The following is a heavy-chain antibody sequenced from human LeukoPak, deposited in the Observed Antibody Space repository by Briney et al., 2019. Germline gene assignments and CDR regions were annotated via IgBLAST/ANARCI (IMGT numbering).Heavy chain of an antibody. D-gene: IGHD6-6*01. CDR1: GFTFSSSW. J-gene: IGHJ4*02. V-gene: IGHV3-74*01. CDR2: INSDESIT. Sequence: GGSLRLSCAASGFTFSSSWMYWVRQAPGKGLVWVSRINSDESITSYAESVKGRFTISRDNAKNTLFLQMDSLGAEDTAVYYCARGYSSSSLIVDYWGQGTPVTVSS. CDR3: ARGYSSSSLIVDY.